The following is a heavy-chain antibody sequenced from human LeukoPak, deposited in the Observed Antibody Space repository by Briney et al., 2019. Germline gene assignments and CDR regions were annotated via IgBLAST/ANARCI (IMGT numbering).Heavy chain of an antibody. J-gene: IGHJ6*02. V-gene: IGHV1-18*01. CDR1: YG. D-gene: IGHD3-22*01. CDR3: ARDRPTNYFDNTPYQIGYYYGMDV. CDR2: ISAYNGNT. Sequence: YGISWVRQAPGQGLEWMGWISAYNGNTNYAQKLQGRVTMTTDTSTSTAYMELRSLRSDDTAVYYCARDRPTNYFDNTPYQIGYYYGMDVWGQGTTVTVSS.